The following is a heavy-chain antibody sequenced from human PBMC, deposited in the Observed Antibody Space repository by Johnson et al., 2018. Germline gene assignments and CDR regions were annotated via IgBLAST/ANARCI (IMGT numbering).Heavy chain of an antibody. V-gene: IGHV1-69*01. CDR1: GGTFSSYA. CDR3: AGEGLIVVVTATDAFDI. CDR2: IIPIFGTA. J-gene: IGHJ3*02. D-gene: IGHD2-21*02. Sequence: QVQLVQSGAEVKKPGSSVKVSCKASGGTFSSYAISWVRQAPGQGLEWMGGIIPIFGTANYAQKFQGRVSITADESTSTAYMEVSRLRAEGTAGYYCAGEGLIVVVTATDAFDIWGQGTIVTVSS.